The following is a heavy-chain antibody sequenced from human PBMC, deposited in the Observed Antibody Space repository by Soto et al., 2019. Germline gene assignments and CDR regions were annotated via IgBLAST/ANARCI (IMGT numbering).Heavy chain of an antibody. CDR1: GGSISSYY. J-gene: IGHJ4*02. D-gene: IGHD7-27*01. CDR3: ARRWGTYFDF. Sequence: QVQLQESGPGLVKPSETLSLTCTVSGGSISSYYWSWIRQPPGKGLEWSGYIYYSGSTDYDPSLXGXVXIXLDTSKNQFSLKLSSVTAADTAVYYCARRWGTYFDFWGQGTLVTVSS. V-gene: IGHV4-59*01. CDR2: IYYSGST.